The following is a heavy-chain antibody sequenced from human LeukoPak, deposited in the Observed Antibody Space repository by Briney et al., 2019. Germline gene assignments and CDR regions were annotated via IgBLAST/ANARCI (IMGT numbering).Heavy chain of an antibody. Sequence: GESLQISCKGSGSSFTSYWIGWVRQMPGKGLEWMGIIYPGDSDTRYSPSFQGQVTISADKSISTAYLQRSSLKASDTAMCYCARLGRSWNEPPGGWFDPWGQGTLVTVSS. CDR2: IYPGDSDT. D-gene: IGHD1-1*01. V-gene: IGHV5-51*01. CDR3: ARLGRSWNEPPGGWFDP. J-gene: IGHJ5*02. CDR1: GSSFTSYW.